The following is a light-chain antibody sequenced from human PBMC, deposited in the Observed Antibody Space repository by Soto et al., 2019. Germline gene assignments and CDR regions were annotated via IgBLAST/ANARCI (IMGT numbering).Light chain of an antibody. CDR1: SSDVGAYNY. CDR3: SAYTTSIGHD. Sequence: QSVLTQPASVSGSPGQSITISCAGTSSDVGAYNYVSWYQQYPGKAPKLVVYDVSNRPSGVSNRFSGSKSGNTASLTISGLQADDVADYHCSAYTTSIGHDFGTGTKDT. J-gene: IGLJ1*01. CDR2: DVS. V-gene: IGLV2-14*01.